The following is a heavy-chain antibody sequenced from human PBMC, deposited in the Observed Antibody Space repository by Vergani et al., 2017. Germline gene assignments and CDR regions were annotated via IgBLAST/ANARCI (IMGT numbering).Heavy chain of an antibody. V-gene: IGHV3-33*01. D-gene: IGHD5-24*01. Sequence: VQLVESGGGLVPPGRSLRLSCAASGFSFGDYAMTWVRQAPGKGLEWVSMTWYEGNNNYYADSVKGRFTISKDISKNTLYLQMNSLRGDDTAVYYCARETRDTPSSLDYLGQGTLVTVSS. J-gene: IGHJ4*02. CDR2: TWYEGNNN. CDR1: GFSFGDYA. CDR3: ARETRDTPSSLDY.